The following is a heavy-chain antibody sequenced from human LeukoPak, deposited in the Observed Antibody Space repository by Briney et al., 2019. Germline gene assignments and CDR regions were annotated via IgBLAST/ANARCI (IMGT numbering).Heavy chain of an antibody. D-gene: IGHD5-12*01. V-gene: IGHV1-69*13. Sequence: ASVKVSCKASGGTFSNHTISWVRQAPGQGLEWVGGIIPIFTPRNYAQRFQGRVSITADESTTTAYMELSSLTFDDTAVYYCATQGQSGYTYGPYETFDYWCQGTLVTVSS. CDR3: ATQGQSGYTYGPYETFDY. J-gene: IGHJ4*02. CDR1: GGTFSNHT. CDR2: IIPIFTPR.